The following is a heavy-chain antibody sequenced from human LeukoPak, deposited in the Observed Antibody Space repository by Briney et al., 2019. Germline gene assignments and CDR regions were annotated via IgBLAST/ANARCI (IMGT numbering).Heavy chain of an antibody. CDR3: ARAPRLWFGEFL. D-gene: IGHD3-10*01. CDR1: GYTFTSYD. J-gene: IGHJ4*02. CDR2: MNPNSGNT. Sequence: GASVKVSCKASGYTFTSYDINWVRQATGQGLEWMGWMNPNSGNTGYAQKFQGRVTMTRNTSISTAYMELSSLRSEDTAVYYCARAPRLWFGEFLWGQGTLVPVSS. V-gene: IGHV1-8*01.